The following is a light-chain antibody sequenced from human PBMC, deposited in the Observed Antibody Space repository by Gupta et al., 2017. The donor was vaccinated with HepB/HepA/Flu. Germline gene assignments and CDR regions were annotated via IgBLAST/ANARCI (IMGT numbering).Light chain of an antibody. Sequence: ERVMTQSPATLSVSPGERATLSCRASESVGTNLAWYQHKPGQAPRLLIYARSTRATGIPARFSGSGSGTEFTLTISSLQSEDFAIYYCEQDNQWPLTFGQGTLMDIK. CDR2: ARS. V-gene: IGKV3-15*01. CDR3: EQDNQWPLT. J-gene: IGKJ5*01. CDR1: ESVGTN.